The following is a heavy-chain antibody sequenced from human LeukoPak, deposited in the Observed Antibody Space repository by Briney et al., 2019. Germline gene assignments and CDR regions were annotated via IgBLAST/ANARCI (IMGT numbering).Heavy chain of an antibody. D-gene: IGHD2-2*01. V-gene: IGHV3-15*01. J-gene: IGHJ3*02. CDR3: ARVSSTSCCYDAFDI. CDR2: IKSKTDGGTT. CDR1: GFTFSNAW. Sequence: TGGSLRLSCAASGFTFSNAWMSWVRQAPGKGVEWVGRIKSKTDGGTTDYAAPVKGRFTISRDDSKNTLYLQMNSLKTEDTAVYYCARVSSTSCCYDAFDIWGQGTMVTVSS.